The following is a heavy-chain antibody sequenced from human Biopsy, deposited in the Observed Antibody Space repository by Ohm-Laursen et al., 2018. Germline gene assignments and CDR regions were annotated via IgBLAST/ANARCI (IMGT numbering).Heavy chain of an antibody. Sequence: GTLSLTCHVSGGDINNYYWSWIRQPAGKGLEWIGRIYPGGSTNYNPSLKSRVTMSVDTSKKQLSLGLRSVTAADTAMYYCASVVLGPTNDAFDLWGQGTMVVVSS. V-gene: IGHV4-4*07. CDR1: GGDINNYY. CDR3: ASVVLGPTNDAFDL. CDR2: IYPGGST. J-gene: IGHJ3*01. D-gene: IGHD3-22*01.